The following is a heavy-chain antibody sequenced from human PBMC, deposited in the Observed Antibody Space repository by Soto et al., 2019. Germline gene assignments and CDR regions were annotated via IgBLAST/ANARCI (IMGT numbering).Heavy chain of an antibody. CDR1: GGSISSGDCY. J-gene: IGHJ5*02. V-gene: IGHV4-30-4*01. Sequence: PSETLSLTCTVSGGSISSGDCYWSWIRQPPGKGLEWIGYIYYSGSTYYNPSLKSRVTISVDTSKNQFSLKLSSVTAADTAVYYCAREKGNRNWFDPWGPGTLVTVSS. D-gene: IGHD6-13*01. CDR3: AREKGNRNWFDP. CDR2: IYYSGST.